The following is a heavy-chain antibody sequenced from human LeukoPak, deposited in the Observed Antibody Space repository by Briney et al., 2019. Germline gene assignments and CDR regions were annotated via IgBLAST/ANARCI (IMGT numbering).Heavy chain of an antibody. CDR1: GYTFTSYY. CDR3: ARDYGDLRIPGDY. CDR2: INPSGGST. D-gene: IGHD4-17*01. V-gene: IGHV1-46*01. Sequence: ASVTVSCTASGYTFTSYYMHWVRQAPGQELEWMGIINPSGGSTNYAQKLQGRVTMTTDTSTSTAYMELRSLRSDDTAVYYCARDYGDLRIPGDYWGQGTLVTVSS. J-gene: IGHJ4*02.